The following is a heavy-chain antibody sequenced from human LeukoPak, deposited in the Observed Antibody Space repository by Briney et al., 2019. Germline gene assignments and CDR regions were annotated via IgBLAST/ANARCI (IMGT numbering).Heavy chain of an antibody. CDR2: INSDGSSR. D-gene: IGHD6-13*01. CDR3: ASASSHRIAAGGDY. V-gene: IGHV3-74*01. J-gene: IGHJ4*02. CDR1: GFIFTNYW. Sequence: GGSLRLSCAAFGFIFTNYWMHWVRQAPGKGLVWVSRINSDGSSRNYADSVKGRFTISRDNAKNTLYLQMNSLRAEDTAVYYCASASSHRIAAGGDYWGQGTLVTVSS.